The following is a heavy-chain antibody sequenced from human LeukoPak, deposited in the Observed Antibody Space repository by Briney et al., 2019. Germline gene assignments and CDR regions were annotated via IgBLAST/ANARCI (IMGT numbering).Heavy chain of an antibody. D-gene: IGHD6-6*01. Sequence: PSETQSLTCAVYGGSFSGYYWSWIRQPPGKGLEWIGEINHSGSTNYNPSLKSRVTISVDTSKNQFSLKLSSVTAADTAVYYCARAEMGIAARPFDYWGQGTLVTVSS. V-gene: IGHV4-34*01. J-gene: IGHJ4*02. CDR3: ARAEMGIAARPFDY. CDR1: GGSFSGYY. CDR2: INHSGST.